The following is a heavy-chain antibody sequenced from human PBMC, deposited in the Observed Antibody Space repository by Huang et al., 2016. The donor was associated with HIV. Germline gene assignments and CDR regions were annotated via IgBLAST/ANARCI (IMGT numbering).Heavy chain of an antibody. Sequence: QVQLVESGGGVVQPGRSLRISCAASGFTFSSYGMHWVRQAPGKGLGWVAVISEYGKTKYYADSVKGRFSISRDNSKTTVYLQLNSLRVEDTAVYYCAKGGSAAAVLDFWGQGTLVTVSS. CDR1: GFTFSSYG. V-gene: IGHV3-30*18. CDR3: AKGGSAAAVLDF. CDR2: ISEYGKTK. J-gene: IGHJ4*02. D-gene: IGHD6-13*01.